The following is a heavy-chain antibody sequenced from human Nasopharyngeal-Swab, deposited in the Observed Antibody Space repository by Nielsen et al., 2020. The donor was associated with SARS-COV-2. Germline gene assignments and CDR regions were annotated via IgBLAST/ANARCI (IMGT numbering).Heavy chain of an antibody. V-gene: IGHV1-46*01. CDR1: GYTLTGYY. D-gene: IGHD3-10*01. Sequence: ASVKVSCKASGYTLTGYYMHWVRQAPGQGLEWMGIINPTGGSTTYPQKFQGRVIMTRDTSTSTVYMELRGLRSEDTAVYFCARDAGGFYTKDQPYFDYWGQGSLVTVSS. J-gene: IGHJ4*02. CDR2: INPTGGST. CDR3: ARDAGGFYTKDQPYFDY.